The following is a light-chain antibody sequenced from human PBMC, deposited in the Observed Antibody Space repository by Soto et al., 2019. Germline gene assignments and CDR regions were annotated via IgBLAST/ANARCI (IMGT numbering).Light chain of an antibody. CDR3: MQGTHWPMYT. V-gene: IGKV2-30*01. Sequence: DVVMTQSPLSLPVTLGQPAAISWRSSQSLVYSDGNTYLSWFQRRPGQSPRRLIYKVSNRDSGVPDRFSGSGSGTDFTLKISRVEAGDVGVYYCMQGTHWPMYTFGQGTKLEIK. CDR1: QSLVYSDGNTY. CDR2: KVS. J-gene: IGKJ2*01.